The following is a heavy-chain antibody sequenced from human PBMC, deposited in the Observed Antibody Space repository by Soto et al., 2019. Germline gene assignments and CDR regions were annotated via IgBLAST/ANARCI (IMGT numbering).Heavy chain of an antibody. CDR1: GGSISSSNW. CDR3: ARVDTDYYYYGMDV. J-gene: IGHJ6*02. Sequence: SETLSLTCAVSGGSISSSNWWSWVRQPPGKGLEWIGEIYHSGSTNYNPSLKSRVTISVDKSKNQFSLKLSSVTAADTAVYYCARVDTDYYYYGMDVWGQGTTVPVSS. V-gene: IGHV4-4*02. D-gene: IGHD5-18*01. CDR2: IYHSGST.